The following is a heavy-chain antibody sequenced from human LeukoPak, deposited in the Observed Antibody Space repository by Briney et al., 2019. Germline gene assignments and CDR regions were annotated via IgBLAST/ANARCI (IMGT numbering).Heavy chain of an antibody. CDR1: GFTFSGHW. CDR3: TRDRSRAEDD. D-gene: IGHD1-14*01. J-gene: IGHJ4*02. CDR2: INQGGSDK. V-gene: IGHV3-7*01. Sequence: GGSLRLSCAASGFTFSGHWMSWVRQATGKGVEWVANINQGGSDKYYVDSVKGRFTISRDNANNLLYLQMNSLRGEDTAVYYCTRDRSRAEDDWGQGTLVTVSS.